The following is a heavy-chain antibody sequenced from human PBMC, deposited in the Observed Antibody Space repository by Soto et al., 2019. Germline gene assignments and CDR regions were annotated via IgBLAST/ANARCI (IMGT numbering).Heavy chain of an antibody. J-gene: IGHJ3*02. D-gene: IGHD2-15*01. CDR1: GGTFSSYA. Sequence: GASVKGSCKASGGTFSSYAISWVRQAPGQGLEWMGGIIPIFGTANYAQKFQGRVTITADESTSTAYMELSSLRSEDTAVYYCARGGGLVVTPFDIWGQGTMVTVSS. V-gene: IGHV1-69*13. CDR2: IIPIFGTA. CDR3: ARGGGLVVTPFDI.